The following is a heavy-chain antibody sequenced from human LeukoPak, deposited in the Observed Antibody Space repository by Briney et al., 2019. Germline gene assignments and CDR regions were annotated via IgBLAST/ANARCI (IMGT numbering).Heavy chain of an antibody. J-gene: IGHJ3*02. CDR3: ARVSTLDSSGYYGAFDI. CDR1: GGSFSGYY. V-gene: IGHV4-34*01. D-gene: IGHD3-22*01. Sequence: SETLSLTCAVYGGSFSGYYWSWIRQPPGKGLEWIGEINHSGSTNYNPSLKSRVTISVDTSKNQFSLKLSSVTAADTAVYYCARVSTLDSSGYYGAFDIWGQGTMVTVSS. CDR2: INHSGST.